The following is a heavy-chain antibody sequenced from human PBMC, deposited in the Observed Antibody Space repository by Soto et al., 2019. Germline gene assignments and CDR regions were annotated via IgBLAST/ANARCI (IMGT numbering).Heavy chain of an antibody. Sequence: GGSLRLSCAASGFTFSSYGMHWVRQAPGKGLEWVAVISYDGSNKYYADSVKGRFTISRDNSKNTLYLQMNSLRAEDTAVYFCSKRRGGGDYSFFDFWGQGTMGTVSS. CDR3: SKRRGGGDYSFFDF. CDR2: ISYDGSNK. V-gene: IGHV3-30*18. J-gene: IGHJ3*01. D-gene: IGHD4-4*01. CDR1: GFTFSSYG.